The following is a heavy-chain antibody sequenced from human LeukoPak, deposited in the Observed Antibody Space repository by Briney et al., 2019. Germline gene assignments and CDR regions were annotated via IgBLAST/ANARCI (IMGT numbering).Heavy chain of an antibody. CDR2: ISGSGSST. CDR3: AKAIGGSSTSCPDY. D-gene: IGHD2-2*01. V-gene: IGHV3-23*01. J-gene: IGHJ4*02. Sequence: GGSLSLSCAASGFTFSSHAMSWVRKAPGKGLEWVSAISGSGSSTYYADSVKGRFSISRDNSKNTLYLQMNSLRAEDTAVYYCAKAIGGSSTSCPDYWGQGTLVTVSS. CDR1: GFTFSSHA.